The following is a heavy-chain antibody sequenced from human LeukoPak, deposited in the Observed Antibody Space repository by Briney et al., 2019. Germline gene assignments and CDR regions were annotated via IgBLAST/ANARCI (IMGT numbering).Heavy chain of an antibody. CDR3: AGGDYYDPPFDY. CDR1: GGSISSYY. J-gene: IGHJ4*02. Sequence: SETLSLTCTVSGGSISSYYWSWIRQPPGKGLEWIGYIYYSGSTNYNPSLKSRVTISVDTSKNQFSLKLSSVTAADTAVYYCAGGDYYDPPFDYWGQGTLVTVSS. CDR2: IYYSGST. D-gene: IGHD3-22*01. V-gene: IGHV4-59*01.